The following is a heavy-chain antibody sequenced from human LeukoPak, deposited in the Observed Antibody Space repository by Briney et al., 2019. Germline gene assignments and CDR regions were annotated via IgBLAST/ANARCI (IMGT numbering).Heavy chain of an antibody. J-gene: IGHJ3*01. CDR1: GGSISSYY. V-gene: IGHV4-59*01. Sequence: SETLSLTCTVSGGSISSYYWSRIRQPPGKGLEWIGYIYYSGGTNYNPSLKSRVTISVDTSKNQFPLKLSSVTAADTAVYYCARDRTPKYGNDAFDVWGPGTMVTVSS. CDR2: IYYSGGT. CDR3: ARDRTPKYGNDAFDV. D-gene: IGHD4-17*01.